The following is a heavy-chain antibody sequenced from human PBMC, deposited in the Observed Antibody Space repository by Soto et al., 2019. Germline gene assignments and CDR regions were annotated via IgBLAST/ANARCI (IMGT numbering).Heavy chain of an antibody. J-gene: IGHJ6*02. Sequence: QVQLQESGPGLVKPSQTLSLTCTVSGDSISSGPNYWSWIRQHPGKGLAWIGYIYYTGTTYYSPSLKRRVIMSLDTSMNQFSLRLSSVTAADTSVYYCARDMKFENDGGYYYYGRDVWGPGTTVTVSS. CDR1: GDSISSGPNY. CDR3: ARDMKFENDGGYYYYGRDV. D-gene: IGHD1-1*01. CDR2: IYYTGTT. V-gene: IGHV4-31*03.